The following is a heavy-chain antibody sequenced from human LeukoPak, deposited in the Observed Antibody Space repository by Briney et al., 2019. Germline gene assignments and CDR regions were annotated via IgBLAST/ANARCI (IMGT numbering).Heavy chain of an antibody. J-gene: IGHJ3*02. Sequence: SETLSLTCTVSGGSISSGSYYWSWIRQPAGKGLEWIGRIYTSGSTNYNPSLKSRVTISVDTSKNQFSLKLSSVTAADTAAYYCARAGYYAFDIWGQGTMVTVSS. CDR1: GGSISSGSYY. CDR2: IYTSGST. V-gene: IGHV4-61*02. D-gene: IGHD2-21*01. CDR3: ARAGYYAFDI.